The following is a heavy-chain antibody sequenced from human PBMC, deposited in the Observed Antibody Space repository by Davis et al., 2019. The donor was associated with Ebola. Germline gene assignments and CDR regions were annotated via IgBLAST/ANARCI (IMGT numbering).Heavy chain of an antibody. CDR3: AKDRGYCSGGSCYSIYYYYYGMDV. Sequence: GESLKISCAASGFTFSSYAMHWVRQAPGKGLEWVAVISYDGSNKYYADSVKGRFTISRDNSKNTLYLQMNSLRAEDTAVYYCAKDRGYCSGGSCYSIYYYYYGMDVWGQGTTVTVSS. D-gene: IGHD2-15*01. J-gene: IGHJ6*02. CDR1: GFTFSSYA. V-gene: IGHV3-30*14. CDR2: ISYDGSNK.